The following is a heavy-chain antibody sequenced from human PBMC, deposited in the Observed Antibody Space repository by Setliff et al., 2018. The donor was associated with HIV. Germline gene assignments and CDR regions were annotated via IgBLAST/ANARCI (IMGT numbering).Heavy chain of an antibody. D-gene: IGHD1-26*01. J-gene: IGHJ3*02. CDR2: IYYNGGT. V-gene: IGHV4-59*01. CDR1: GGSITGYY. CDR3: ASGSPFDGFDM. Sequence: PSETLSLTCTVSGGSITGYYWSWIRQPPGKGMEWICYIYYNGGTNYNPSLKSRVTMLVDTSENHFTLKLTSVTAADTAMYYCASGSPFDGFDMWGQGTMVTVSS.